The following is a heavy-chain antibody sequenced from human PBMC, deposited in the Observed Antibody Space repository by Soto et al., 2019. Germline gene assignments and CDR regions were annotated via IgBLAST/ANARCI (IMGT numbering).Heavy chain of an antibody. CDR1: GFTFSDSY. Sequence: QVQLVESGGGLVKPGGSLRLSCAASGFTFSDSYMTWIRQAPGKGLEWVSYISSSSSYTNYADSVKGRFTISRDNAKNSLYLQMNSLRAEDTAVYYCVRRLVITYYYYYGMDVWGQGTTVTVSS. J-gene: IGHJ6*02. CDR2: ISSSSSYT. CDR3: VRRLVITYYYYYGMDV. V-gene: IGHV3-11*06. D-gene: IGHD3-9*01.